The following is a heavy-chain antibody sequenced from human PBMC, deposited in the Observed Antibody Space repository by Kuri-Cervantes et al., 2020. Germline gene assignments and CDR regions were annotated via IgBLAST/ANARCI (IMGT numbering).Heavy chain of an antibody. V-gene: IGHV1-69*06. J-gene: IGHJ2*01. CDR2: ITPIFGTA. CDR3: ARERKMITFGGAWYWYFDL. Sequence: SVKVSCKASGGTFSSYAISWVRQAPGQGLEWMGGITPIFGTANYAQKFQGRVTITADKSTSTAYMELSSLRSEDTAVYYCARERKMITFGGAWYWYFDLWGRGTLVTVSS. D-gene: IGHD3-16*01. CDR1: GGTFSSYA.